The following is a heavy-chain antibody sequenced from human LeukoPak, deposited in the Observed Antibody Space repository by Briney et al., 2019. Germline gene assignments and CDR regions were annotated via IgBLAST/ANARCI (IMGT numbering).Heavy chain of an antibody. CDR1: GYSFTSYW. D-gene: IGHD3-3*01. CDR3: ARMSRNYDFWSSYPDAFDI. CDR2: IYPGDSDT. V-gene: IGHV5-51*01. J-gene: IGHJ3*02. Sequence: GESLKISCKGSGYSFTSYWIGWVRQMPGKGLEWMGIIYPGDSDTRYSPSFQGQVTISADKSISTAYLQWSSLKASDTAMYYCARMSRNYDFWSSYPDAFDIWGQGTMVTVSS.